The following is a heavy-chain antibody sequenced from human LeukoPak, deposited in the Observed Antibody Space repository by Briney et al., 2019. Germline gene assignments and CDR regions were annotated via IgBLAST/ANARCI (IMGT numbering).Heavy chain of an antibody. CDR1: GYTFSDYW. J-gene: IGHJ5*01. D-gene: IGHD3-9*01. CDR2: IYPGDSDT. Sequence: PGESLKISCKGSGYTFSDYWIGWVRQTPGKGLEWMGIIYPGDSDTKYSPSFQGQVTISADTSIRTAYLQWSSLKASDTATYYCVKADYYNFLTGHYNGFVWFESWSQGTLVTVSS. V-gene: IGHV5-51*01. CDR3: VKADYYNFLTGHYNGFVWFES.